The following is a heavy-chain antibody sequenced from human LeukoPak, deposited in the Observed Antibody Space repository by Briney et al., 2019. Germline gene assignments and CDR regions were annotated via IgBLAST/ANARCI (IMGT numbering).Heavy chain of an antibody. CDR1: GGSISSGSYY. V-gene: IGHV4-61*02. D-gene: IGHD3-3*01. CDR3: ARGGDDFWSGYSHTRFDY. Sequence: TSETLSLTCTVSGGSISSGSYYWSWIRQPAGKGLEWIGRIYTSGSTNYNPSLKSRVTISVDTSKNQFSLKLSSVTAADTAVYSCARGGDDFWSGYSHTRFDYWGQGTLVTVSS. CDR2: IYTSGST. J-gene: IGHJ4*02.